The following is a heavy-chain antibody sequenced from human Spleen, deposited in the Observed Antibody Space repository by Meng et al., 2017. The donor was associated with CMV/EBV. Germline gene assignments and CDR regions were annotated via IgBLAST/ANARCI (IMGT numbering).Heavy chain of an antibody. D-gene: IGHD1-26*01. Sequence: SETLSLTCTVSGGSISSGGYYWSWIRQHPGKGLEWIGSIYYLGNTYYNPSLKSRVTISVDTSKNQFSLQLNSVTPEDTAVYYCARDRLGGSYNRAFDIWGQGNAGHRLL. J-gene: IGHJ3*02. CDR3: ARDRLGGSYNRAFDI. CDR1: GGSISSGGYY. V-gene: IGHV4-31*03. CDR2: IYYLGNT.